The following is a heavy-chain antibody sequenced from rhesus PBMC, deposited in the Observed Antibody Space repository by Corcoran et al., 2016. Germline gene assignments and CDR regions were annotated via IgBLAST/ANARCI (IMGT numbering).Heavy chain of an antibody. J-gene: IGHJ4*01. Sequence: QVQLQESGPGLVKPSETLSLTCAVSGGSISRNYWSWIRPAPGKGLEWIGRIYGNGGSTDYNPSLKSRVTISTDTSKNQFSLKLSSVTAADTAVYYCARDKSGYSYPETWGQGVLVTVSS. CDR2: IYGNGGST. D-gene: IGHD5-24*01. V-gene: IGHV4-160*01. CDR3: ARDKSGYSYPET. CDR1: GGSISRNY.